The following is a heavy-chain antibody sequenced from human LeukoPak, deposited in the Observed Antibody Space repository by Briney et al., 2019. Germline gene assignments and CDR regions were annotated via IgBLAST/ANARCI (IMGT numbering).Heavy chain of an antibody. CDR3: ARDRGSYFRTPYNWFDP. J-gene: IGHJ5*02. CDR1: GYTFTSYV. CDR2: ISAYNGNT. Sequence: GASVKVSCKASGYTFTSYVISWVRQAPGQGLEWMGWISAYNGNTNYAQKLQGRVTMTTDTSTSTAYMELRSLRSDDTAVYYCARDRGSYFRTPYNWFDPWGQGTLVTVSS. V-gene: IGHV1-18*01. D-gene: IGHD1-26*01.